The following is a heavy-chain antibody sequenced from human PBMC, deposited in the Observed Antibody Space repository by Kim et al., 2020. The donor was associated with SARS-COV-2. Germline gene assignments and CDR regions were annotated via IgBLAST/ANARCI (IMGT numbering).Heavy chain of an antibody. J-gene: IGHJ5*02. V-gene: IGHV3-48*02. D-gene: IGHD3-3*01. CDR3: ARDRGYDFWSGWNAFDP. CDR2: ISSSSTI. Sequence: GGSLRLSCAASGFTFSSYSMNWVRQAPGKGLEWVSYISSSSTIYYADSVKGRFTISRDNAKNSLYLQMNSLRDEDTAVYYCARDRGYDFWSGWNAFDPWGQGTLVTVSS. CDR1: GFTFSSYS.